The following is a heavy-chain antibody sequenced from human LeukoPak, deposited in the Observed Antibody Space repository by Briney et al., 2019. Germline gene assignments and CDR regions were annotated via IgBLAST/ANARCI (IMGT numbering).Heavy chain of an antibody. CDR2: MNTGNGNT. J-gene: IGHJ4*02. V-gene: IGHV1-3*04. D-gene: IGHD3-10*01. CDR3: ASNLWFGELTYYFDY. Sequence: ASVKVSCKTSGYIFTNFAMHWVRQAPGQRLEWMGWMNTGNGNTKYSQTFQGRVTMTRDTSASTAYTELSSLISEDTAVYYCASNLWFGELTYYFDYWGQGTLVTVSS. CDR1: GYIFTNFA.